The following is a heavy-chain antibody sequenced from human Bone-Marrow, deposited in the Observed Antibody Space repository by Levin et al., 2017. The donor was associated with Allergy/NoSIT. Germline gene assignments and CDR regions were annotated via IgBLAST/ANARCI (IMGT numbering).Heavy chain of an antibody. CDR3: ARDRTITASGQTYYYGMDV. J-gene: IGHJ6*02. Sequence: SETLSLTCTVSGGSISGYYWSWIRRPPGKGLEWIGYMYNSGSTKYNPSLKSRVTISVDTSKNQFSLKLNSVTAADAAVYYCARDRTITASGQTYYYGMDVWGQGTTVTVS. CDR1: GGSISGYY. D-gene: IGHD1-26*01. V-gene: IGHV4-59*01. CDR2: MYNSGST.